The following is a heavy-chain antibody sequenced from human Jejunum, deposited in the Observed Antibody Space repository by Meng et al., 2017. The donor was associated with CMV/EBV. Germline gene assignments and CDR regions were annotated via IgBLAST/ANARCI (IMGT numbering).Heavy chain of an antibody. V-gene: IGHV3-21*01. D-gene: IGHD6-13*01. Sequence: EVQLVGSGGGLVQPGGSLKLSCAASGFTFSSYSMNWVRQAPGEGLEWVASISSDSNFIYYADSVKGRFTISRDNAKNSLYLQMNSLRAEDTAVYSCARSPPISRWDYWGQGTLVTVSS. CDR3: ARSPPISRWDY. J-gene: IGHJ4*02. CDR1: GFTFSSYS. CDR2: ISSDSNFI.